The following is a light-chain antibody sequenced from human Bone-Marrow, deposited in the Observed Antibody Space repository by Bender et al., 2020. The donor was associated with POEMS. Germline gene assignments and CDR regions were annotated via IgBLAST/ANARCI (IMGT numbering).Light chain of an antibody. CDR3: SSYTTTRTVV. CDR2: EVN. CDR1: SSHVGSASL. J-gene: IGLJ2*01. V-gene: IGLV2-14*02. Sequence: QSALTQPASVSGSPGQSITISCTGTSSHVGSASLVSWYQQYPGNAPKLIIYEVNQRPSGISDRFSGSKSGNTASLTVSGLQAEDEADYYCSSYTTTRTVVFGGGTRVTAL.